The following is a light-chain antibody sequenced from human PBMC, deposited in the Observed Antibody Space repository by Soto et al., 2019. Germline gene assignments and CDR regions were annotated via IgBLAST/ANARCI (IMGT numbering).Light chain of an antibody. V-gene: IGKV3-20*01. CDR3: QQLNKYPST. Sequence: EIVLTQSPGTLSLSPLEIATLSFMASQSVSSRYVGWYQQRFGQAPRLLIYGASSRATGIPDRFSGSGSGTDFTLTISSLQPEDFATYYCQQLNKYPSTFGGGTKVDIK. J-gene: IGKJ4*01. CDR2: GAS. CDR1: QSVSSRY.